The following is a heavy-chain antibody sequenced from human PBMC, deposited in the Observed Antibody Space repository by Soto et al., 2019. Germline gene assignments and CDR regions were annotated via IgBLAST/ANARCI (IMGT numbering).Heavy chain of an antibody. J-gene: IGHJ5*02. CDR2: INRSGGST. Sequence: ASLKFSCNASGYTFTSYSMHWVQQPPGQRLGRMGIINRSGGSTSYPQKFQGTVTMTSDTSTSTVYMQLRGPRAADTAVYYCARDYDFWSGYYYNWFDPWGQGTLVTVSS. D-gene: IGHD3-3*01. CDR1: GYTFTSYS. V-gene: IGHV1-46*01. CDR3: ARDYDFWSGYYYNWFDP.